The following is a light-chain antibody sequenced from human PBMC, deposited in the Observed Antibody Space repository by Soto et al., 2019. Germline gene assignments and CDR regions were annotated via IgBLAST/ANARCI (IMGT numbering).Light chain of an antibody. V-gene: IGLV2-8*01. CDR2: QVT. J-gene: IGLJ1*01. CDR3: NSKAVNSFYV. Sequence: QCVLTQAPSASGSPGLSVTISCTGTSSDVGAFNFVSWYQQHPGKAPKLMIYQVTKRPSGVPDRFSASKSGNTASLPVSVLQAEDEADYYCNSKAVNSFYVFGNGTKLTVL. CDR1: SSDVGAFNF.